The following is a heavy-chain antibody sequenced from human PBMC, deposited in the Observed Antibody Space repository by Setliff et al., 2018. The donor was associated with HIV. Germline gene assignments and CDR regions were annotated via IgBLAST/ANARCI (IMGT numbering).Heavy chain of an antibody. CDR3: ARLIKHYDFWSGYYGAYYYYMDV. CDR1: GYTFSTYG. CDR2: ITPYNNNT. Sequence: ASVKVSCKASGYTFSTYGISWVRQAPGQGLEWMGWITPYNNNTQYTQHPQGRVTMTTDTYTSTAYMDLRSLRSDDTAVYYCARLIKHYDFWSGYYGAYYYYMDVWGTGTTVTVSS. J-gene: IGHJ6*03. V-gene: IGHV1-18*01. D-gene: IGHD3-3*01.